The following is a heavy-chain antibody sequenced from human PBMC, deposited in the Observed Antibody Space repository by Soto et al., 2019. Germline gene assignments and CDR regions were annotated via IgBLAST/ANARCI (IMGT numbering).Heavy chain of an antibody. CDR1: GYTFTTFW. V-gene: IGHV5-10-1*01. J-gene: IGHJ5*02. CDR2: IDPRDSYV. Sequence: PGESLKISCTGFGYTFTTFWISWVRQMPGKGLEWMGRIDPRDSYVNYSPSFQGHVTISLDKSISTAYLQWGSLKASDTAMYYCARLFCSTTPCDSWFDPWCQGTLVTVSS. CDR3: ARLFCSTTPCDSWFDP. D-gene: IGHD2-2*01.